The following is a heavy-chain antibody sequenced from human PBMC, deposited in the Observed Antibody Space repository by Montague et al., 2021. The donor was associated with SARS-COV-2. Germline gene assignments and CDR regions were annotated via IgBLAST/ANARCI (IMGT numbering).Heavy chain of an antibody. CDR1: GDSVSTNNTT. CDR3: GRVFAPAGTFDF. Sequence: CGISGDSVSTNNTTWNWVRQSPSGDLEWLGRTYFRSKWYNDYAVSVKSRITINPDTSKNQFSLQLKSVTPKDTAIYFCGRVFAPAGTFDFWGQGTLVTVSS. J-gene: IGHJ4*02. D-gene: IGHD6-13*01. CDR2: TYFRSKWYN. V-gene: IGHV6-1*01.